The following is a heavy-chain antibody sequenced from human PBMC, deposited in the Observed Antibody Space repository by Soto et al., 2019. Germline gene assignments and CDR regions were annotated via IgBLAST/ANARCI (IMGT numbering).Heavy chain of an antibody. CDR2: MNPNSGNT. CDR3: ARAYSYYYDSSGPFDY. D-gene: IGHD3-22*01. J-gene: IGHJ4*02. V-gene: IGHV1-8*01. CDR1: GYSFTSYD. Sequence: DSVKVSCKASGYSFTSYDINWVRQATGQGLEWMGWMNPNSGNTGYAQKFQGRVTMTRNTSISTAYMELSSLRSEDTAVYYCARAYSYYYDSSGPFDYWGQGTLVTVHS.